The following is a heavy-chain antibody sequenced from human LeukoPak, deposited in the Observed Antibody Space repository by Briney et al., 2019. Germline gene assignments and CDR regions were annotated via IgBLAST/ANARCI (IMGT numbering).Heavy chain of an antibody. Sequence: SGTLSLTCAVSGGSISSSSYYWGWIRQPPGTGLEWIGSIYYSGTTYYNPSLKSRVTISVDTSKNQFSLKLSTVTAADTAVYYCAKLGFWTSYSTFDYWGQGILVTVSS. CDR3: AKLGFWTSYSTFDY. CDR1: GGSISSSSYY. V-gene: IGHV4-39*01. D-gene: IGHD3/OR15-3a*01. CDR2: IYYSGTT. J-gene: IGHJ4*02.